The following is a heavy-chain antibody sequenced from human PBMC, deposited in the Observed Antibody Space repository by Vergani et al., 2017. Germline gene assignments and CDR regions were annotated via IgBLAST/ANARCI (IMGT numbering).Heavy chain of an antibody. CDR3: ARQKDYYMDV. V-gene: IGHV4-61*02. Sequence: QVQLPESGPRLVRPSQTLSLTCTVSGGSINTGAYYWSWIRQPAGKGLEWIGRVYTSGMTNYNPSLKSRVTILVDRSKSQLSLKLTSVTAGDTAVYFCARQKDYYMDVWGKGP. CDR2: VYTSGMT. J-gene: IGHJ6*03. CDR1: GGSINTGAYY.